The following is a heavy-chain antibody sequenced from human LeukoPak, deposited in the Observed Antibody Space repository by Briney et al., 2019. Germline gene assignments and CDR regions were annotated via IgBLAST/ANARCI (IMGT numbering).Heavy chain of an antibody. D-gene: IGHD3-16*01. J-gene: IGHJ4*02. Sequence: SETLSLTCAVSGYSISSDYYWGWIRQPPRKGLEWIGSIYHSGSTYYNPSLKSRVTISVDTSKNQFSLKLSSVTAADTAVYYCARDPDGGPDYWGQGTLVTVSS. CDR1: GYSISSDYY. V-gene: IGHV4-38-2*02. CDR2: IYHSGST. CDR3: ARDPDGGPDY.